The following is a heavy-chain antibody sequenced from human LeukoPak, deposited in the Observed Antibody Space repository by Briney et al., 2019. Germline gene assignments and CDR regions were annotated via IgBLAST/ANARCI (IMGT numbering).Heavy chain of an antibody. CDR3: AGHHPRNTVDF. V-gene: IGHV4-59*08. J-gene: IGHJ4*02. Sequence: SETLSLTCTVSGGSISSYYWSWIRQPPGKGLEWIAYISDIGSINYNPSLKSRVTISLDTSKNQFSLKLSSVTAANTAVYYCAGHHPRNTVDFWGQGTLVAVSS. D-gene: IGHD2/OR15-2a*01. CDR1: GGSISSYY. CDR2: ISDIGSI.